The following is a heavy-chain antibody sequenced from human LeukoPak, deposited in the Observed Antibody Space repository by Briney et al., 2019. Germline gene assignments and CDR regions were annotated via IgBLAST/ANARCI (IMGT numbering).Heavy chain of an antibody. Sequence: ASVKVSCKASGYTFTSYAMHWVRQAPGQRLEWMGWINAGNGSTKYSQKFQGRVTITRDTSASTAYMELSSLRSEDTAVYYCAREHGSGSYYNDLDYWGQGTLVTVSS. CDR1: GYTFTSYA. V-gene: IGHV1-3*01. J-gene: IGHJ4*02. CDR3: AREHGSGSYYNDLDY. D-gene: IGHD3-10*01. CDR2: INAGNGST.